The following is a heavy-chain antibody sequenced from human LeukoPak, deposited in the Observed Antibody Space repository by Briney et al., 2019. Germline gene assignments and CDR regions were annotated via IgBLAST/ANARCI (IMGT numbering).Heavy chain of an antibody. CDR3: ARDLTYCGGDCY. CDR1: GFTFSSYA. D-gene: IGHD2-21*02. Sequence: PGGSLRLSWAASGFTFSSYAMHWVRQAPGKGLEWVAVISYDGSNKYYADSVKGRFTISRDNSKNTLYLQMNSLRAEDTAVYYCARDLTYCGGDCYWGQGTLVTVSS. CDR2: ISYDGSNK. J-gene: IGHJ4*02. V-gene: IGHV3-30-3*01.